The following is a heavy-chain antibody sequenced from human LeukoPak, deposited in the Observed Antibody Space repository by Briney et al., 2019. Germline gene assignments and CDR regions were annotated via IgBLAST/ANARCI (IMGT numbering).Heavy chain of an antibody. D-gene: IGHD1-14*01. CDR1: GGSFSGYY. V-gene: IGHV4-34*01. J-gene: IGHJ6*03. CDR3: ARNQNYYYYYMDV. Sequence: SETLSLTCAVYGGSFSGYYWSWIRQPPGKGLEWIGEINHSRSTNYNPSLKSRVTISVDTSKNQFSLKLSSVTAADTAVYYCARNQNYYYYYMDVWGKGTTVTVSS. CDR2: INHSRST.